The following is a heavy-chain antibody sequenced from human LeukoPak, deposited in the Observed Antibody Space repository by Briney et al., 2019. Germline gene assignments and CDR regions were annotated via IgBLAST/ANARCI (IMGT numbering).Heavy chain of an antibody. Sequence: PGRSLRLSCAASGFTFSSYAMHWVRQAPGKGLGWVAVISYDGSNKYYADSVKGRFTISRDNAKNSLYLQMNSLRAEDTAVYYCARDPTTVTTPTYIDYWGQGTLVTVSS. CDR2: ISYDGSNK. J-gene: IGHJ4*02. CDR3: ARDPTTVTTPTYIDY. CDR1: GFTFSSYA. V-gene: IGHV3-30-3*01. D-gene: IGHD4-17*01.